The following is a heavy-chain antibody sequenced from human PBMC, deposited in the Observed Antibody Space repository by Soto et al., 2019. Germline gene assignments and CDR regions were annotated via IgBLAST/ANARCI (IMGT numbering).Heavy chain of an antibody. J-gene: IGHJ6*02. Sequence: PSETLSLTCTVSGGSISSYYWSWIRQPPGKGLEWIGYIYYSGSTNYNPSLKSRVTISVDTSKNQFSLKLSSVTAADTAVYYCARDYGALRYCSSTSCANYYYYGMDVWGQGTTVTVSS. D-gene: IGHD2-2*01. CDR2: IYYSGST. CDR1: GGSISSYY. V-gene: IGHV4-59*01. CDR3: ARDYGALRYCSSTSCANYYYYGMDV.